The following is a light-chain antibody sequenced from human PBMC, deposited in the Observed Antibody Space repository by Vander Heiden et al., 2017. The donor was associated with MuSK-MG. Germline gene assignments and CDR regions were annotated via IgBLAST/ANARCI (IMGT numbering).Light chain of an antibody. J-gene: IGKJ3*01. V-gene: IGKV1-39*01. CDR1: QSISSY. CDR2: AAS. CDR3: QQSSSTLIT. Sequence: DIQMTQSPSSLSASVGDRVTITCRASQSISSYLNWYQQKPGKAPKLLIYAASSLQSGVPSRFSGSGSGTDFTLTISSLEPEDFATYYCQQSSSTLITFGPGTKVEIK.